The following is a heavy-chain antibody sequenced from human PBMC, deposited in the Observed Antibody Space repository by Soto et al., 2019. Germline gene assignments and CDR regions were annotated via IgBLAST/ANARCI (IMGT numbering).Heavy chain of an antibody. D-gene: IGHD5-12*01. CDR3: ARQPGYNSGS. J-gene: IGHJ4*02. V-gene: IGHV4-39*01. CDR2: IYSSGNT. Sequence: SETLSLTCTVSGGSISSSNYYWGWIRQPPGKGLDWIGSIYSSGNTYYNPSLKSRVTISVDTSKNQFSLKLTSVTAADTAVYYCARQPGYNSGSRGQGTLVTVSS. CDR1: GGSISSSNYY.